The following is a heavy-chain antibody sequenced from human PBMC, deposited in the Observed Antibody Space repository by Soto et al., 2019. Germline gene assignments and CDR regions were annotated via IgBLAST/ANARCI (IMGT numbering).Heavy chain of an antibody. CDR1: GFTFSKYA. V-gene: IGHV3-23*01. J-gene: IGHJ4*02. CDR2: ISESGGTT. Sequence: EGQVLESGGGLVQPGGSLRLSCAASGFTFSKYAMSWVRQAPGKGLEWVSGISESGGTTYFADSVKGRFTISRDNSKNTLYLQMSSLRAEDTAVYYCAKDEGQAVTGPHDCWGQGTLVTVSS. CDR3: AKDEGQAVTGPHDC. D-gene: IGHD6-19*01.